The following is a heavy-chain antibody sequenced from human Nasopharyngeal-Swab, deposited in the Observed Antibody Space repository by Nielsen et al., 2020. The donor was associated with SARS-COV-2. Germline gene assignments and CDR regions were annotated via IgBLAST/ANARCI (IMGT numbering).Heavy chain of an antibody. J-gene: IGHJ6*02. V-gene: IGHV3-33*01. D-gene: IGHD6-13*01. CDR3: ARDEGYSSSWYYYYYYGMDV. CDR2: IWYDGSNK. Sequence: GGSLRLSCAASGFTFSSYGMHWARQAPGKGLEWVAVIWYDGSNKYYADSVKGRFTISRDNSKNTLYLQMNSLRAEDTAVYYCARDEGYSSSWYYYYYYGMDVWGQGTTVTVSS. CDR1: GFTFSSYG.